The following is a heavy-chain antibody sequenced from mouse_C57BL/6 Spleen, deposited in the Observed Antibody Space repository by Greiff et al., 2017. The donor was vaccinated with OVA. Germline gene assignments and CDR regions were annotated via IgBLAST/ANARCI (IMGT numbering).Heavy chain of an antibody. J-gene: IGHJ4*01. CDR1: GFSFNTYA. Sequence: GGGLVQPKGSLKLPCAASGFSFNTYAMNWVRQAPGKGLEWVARIRSKSNNYATYYADSVKDRFTISRDDSESMLYLQLNNLKTEDTALYYGMRHQLKLEGYDMDYWGKGTSVTVSS. CDR3: MRHQLKLEGYDMDY. D-gene: IGHD3-2*02. CDR2: IRSKSNNYAT. V-gene: IGHV10-1*01.